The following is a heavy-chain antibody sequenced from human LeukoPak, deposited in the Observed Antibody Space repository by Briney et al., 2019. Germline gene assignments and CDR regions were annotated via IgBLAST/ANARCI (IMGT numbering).Heavy chain of an antibody. V-gene: IGHV7-4-1*02. Sequence: ASVKVSCKASGYTFTSYAMNWVRQAPRQGLEWMGWINTNTGNPTYAQGFTGRFVFSLDTSVSTAYLQISSLKAEDTAVYYCARDGPSATIRPFDYWGQGTLVTVSS. D-gene: IGHD5-12*01. J-gene: IGHJ4*02. CDR1: GYTFTSYA. CDR2: INTNTGNP. CDR3: ARDGPSATIRPFDY.